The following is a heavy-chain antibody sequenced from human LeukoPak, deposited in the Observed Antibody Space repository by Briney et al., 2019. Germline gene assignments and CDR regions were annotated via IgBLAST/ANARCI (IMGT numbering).Heavy chain of an antibody. J-gene: IGHJ6*03. Sequence: PSETLSLTCTVSGYSISSGYYWGWIQQPPGKGLEWIGSIYHSGSTYYNPSLKSRVTISVDTSKNQFSLKLSSVTAADTAVYYCARVERGYSYGPTYYYYYMDVWGKGTTVTVSS. D-gene: IGHD5-18*01. CDR2: IYHSGST. CDR3: ARVERGYSYGPTYYYYYMDV. CDR1: GYSISSGYY. V-gene: IGHV4-38-2*02.